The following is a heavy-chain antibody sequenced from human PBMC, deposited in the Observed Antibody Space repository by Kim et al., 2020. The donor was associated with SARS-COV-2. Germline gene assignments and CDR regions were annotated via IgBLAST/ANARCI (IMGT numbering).Heavy chain of an antibody. Sequence: GGSLRLSCAASGFTFSSYSMNWVRQAPGKGLEWVSSISSSSSYIYYADSVKGRFTISRDNAKNSLYLQMNSLRAEDTAVYYCARDSTEVTSDYWGQGTLVTVSS. CDR1: GFTFSSYS. D-gene: IGHD4-4*01. V-gene: IGHV3-21*01. J-gene: IGHJ4*02. CDR3: ARDSTEVTSDY. CDR2: ISSSSSYI.